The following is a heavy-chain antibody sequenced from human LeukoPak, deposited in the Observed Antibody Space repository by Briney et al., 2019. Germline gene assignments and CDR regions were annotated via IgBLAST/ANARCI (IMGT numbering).Heavy chain of an antibody. CDR3: ASHFAHWGSHLFGY. D-gene: IGHD7-27*01. CDR2: IGRDSSYV. CDR1: GFSFSTHN. J-gene: IGHJ4*02. Sequence: GGSLRLSCVASGFSFSTHNMNWVRQAPGQGLGWVSSIGRDSSYVYYADSLKGRFTISRDDAKNSLYLQMNNLRAEDTAVYYCASHFAHWGSHLFGYWGQGTLVTVSS. V-gene: IGHV3-21*01.